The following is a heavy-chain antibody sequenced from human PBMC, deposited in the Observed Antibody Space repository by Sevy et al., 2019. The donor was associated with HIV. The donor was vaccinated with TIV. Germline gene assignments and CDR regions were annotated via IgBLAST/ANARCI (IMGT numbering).Heavy chain of an antibody. D-gene: IGHD5-12*01. J-gene: IGHJ4*02. CDR1: GFTFSSYA. Sequence: GGSLRLSCAASGFTFSSYAMSWVRQAPGKGLEWVSAISGSGISTYYADSVKGRFTISRDNSKNRLYLQMNNLRAEETAVFYCAKGIGYSGYETDYWGQGTLVTVSS. CDR3: AKGIGYSGYETDY. CDR2: ISGSGIST. V-gene: IGHV3-23*01.